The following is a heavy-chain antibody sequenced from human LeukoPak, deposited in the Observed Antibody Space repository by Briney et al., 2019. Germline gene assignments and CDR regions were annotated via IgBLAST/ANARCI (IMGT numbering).Heavy chain of an antibody. D-gene: IGHD4-17*01. J-gene: IGHJ4*02. Sequence: PGGSLRLSCAASGFTFDDYAMHWVRQAPGKGLEWVSVISWNSGSIGYADSVKGRFTISRDNAKYSLYLQMNSLRAEDTAVYYCVRGSYGAYDYWGQGSLVTVSS. CDR3: VRGSYGAYDY. CDR1: GFTFDDYA. V-gene: IGHV3-9*01. CDR2: ISWNSGSI.